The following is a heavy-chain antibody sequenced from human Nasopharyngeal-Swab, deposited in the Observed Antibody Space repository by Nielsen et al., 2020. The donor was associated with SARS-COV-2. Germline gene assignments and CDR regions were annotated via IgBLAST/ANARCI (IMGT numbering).Heavy chain of an antibody. V-gene: IGHV2-70*11. J-gene: IGHJ5*02. CDR1: GFSLSTSGMC. CDR2: IDWDDDK. D-gene: IGHD4-17*01. CDR3: ARSFYGDYVGWFDP. Sequence: SGPTLVKPTQTLTLTCTFSGFSLSTSGMCVSWIRQHPGKALEWLSRIDWDDDKYYSTSLKTRLTISKDTSKNQVVLTMTHMDPVDTATYYCARSFYGDYVGWFDPCGQGTLVTVSS.